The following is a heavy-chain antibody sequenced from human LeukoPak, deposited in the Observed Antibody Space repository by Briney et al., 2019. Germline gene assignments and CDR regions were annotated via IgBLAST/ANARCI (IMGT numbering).Heavy chain of an antibody. J-gene: IGHJ4*02. Sequence: GRSLRLSCAVSGFIFSSYAMHWVRQAPGKGLVWVSRINSDGSSTSYADSVKGRFTISRDNAKNTLYLQMNSLGAEDTAVYYCSRRNYWGQGTLVTVSS. CDR2: INSDGSST. V-gene: IGHV3-74*01. CDR3: SRRNY. CDR1: GFIFSSYA.